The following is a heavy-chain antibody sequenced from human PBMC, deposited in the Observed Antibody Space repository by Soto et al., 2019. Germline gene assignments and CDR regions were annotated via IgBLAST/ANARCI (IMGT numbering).Heavy chain of an antibody. V-gene: IGHV5-51*01. CDR1: GYTFSAYW. Sequence: EVQLVQSGAEVKKPGESLKISCKASGYTFSAYWIAWVRQMPGQGLEWMGIVYPADSETRYNPSFRGQVTISADKSIDTAYLQWGSLKASDTAIYFCARGSPYDYWDQGTLVTVSS. D-gene: IGHD3-10*01. CDR2: VYPADSET. J-gene: IGHJ4*02. CDR3: ARGSPYDY.